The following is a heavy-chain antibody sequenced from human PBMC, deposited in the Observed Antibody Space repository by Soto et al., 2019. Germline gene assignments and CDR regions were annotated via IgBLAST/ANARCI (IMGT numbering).Heavy chain of an antibody. D-gene: IGHD1-26*01. CDR3: AKDPFAKSESYPGY. J-gene: IGHJ4*02. CDR1: GFTFSSYG. Sequence: QVQLVESGGGVVQPGRSLRLSCAASGFTFSSYGMHWVRQAPGEGLEWVAVISYDGSNRYYADAVKGRFTISRDNSKHTLYLQMNSLRPDDTAVYYCAKDPFAKSESYPGYWGQGTLVTVSS. CDR2: ISYDGSNR. V-gene: IGHV3-30*18.